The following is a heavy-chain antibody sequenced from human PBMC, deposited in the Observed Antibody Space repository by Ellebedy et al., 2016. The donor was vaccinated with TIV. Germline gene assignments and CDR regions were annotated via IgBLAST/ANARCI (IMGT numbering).Heavy chain of an antibody. CDR1: GYTFTGYY. Sequence: ASVKVSXXAAGYTFTGYYMHWVRQAPGQGLEWMGMIDPSGGSTIYAQKFQGRVTMTEDTSTDTAYMELSSLRSEDTAVYYCATLGRGKEYDGSGLNWFDPWGQGTLVTVSS. J-gene: IGHJ5*02. D-gene: IGHD3-10*01. V-gene: IGHV1-46*01. CDR2: IDPSGGST. CDR3: ATLGRGKEYDGSGLNWFDP.